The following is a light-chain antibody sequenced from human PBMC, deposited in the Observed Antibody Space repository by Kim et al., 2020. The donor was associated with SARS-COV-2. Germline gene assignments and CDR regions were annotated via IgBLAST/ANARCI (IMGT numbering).Light chain of an antibody. V-gene: IGLV3-1*01. CDR1: KLGDKY. CDR2: HDN. J-gene: IGLJ2*01. Sequence: SYELTQPPSVSVSPGQTANFTCSGDKLGDKYVCWYQQKPGQSPVLVIYHDNKRSSGFPERFSGSNSGNTATLTISGTQTMDEADYYCQAWDSGTVIFGGGTQLTVL. CDR3: QAWDSGTVI.